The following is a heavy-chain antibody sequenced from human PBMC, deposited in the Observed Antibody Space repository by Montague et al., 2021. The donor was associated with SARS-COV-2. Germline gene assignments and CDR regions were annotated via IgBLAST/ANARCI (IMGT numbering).Heavy chain of an antibody. CDR2: IRTTGHT. CDR3: AGFGSGTLEFDL. V-gene: IGHV4-61*02. D-gene: IGHD1-26*01. Sequence: TLSLTCTVSGASISTGIYYWGWIRQPAGKVLEWIGSIRTTGHTDYNSSLESRVFMSVDTSTNQFSLSLTSVTAADTAVYFCAGFGSGTLEFDLWGQGTLVTVSS. CDR1: GASISTGIYY. J-gene: IGHJ5*01.